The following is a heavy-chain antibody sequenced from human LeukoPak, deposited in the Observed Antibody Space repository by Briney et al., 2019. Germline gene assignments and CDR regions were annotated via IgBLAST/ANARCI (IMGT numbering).Heavy chain of an antibody. CDR2: IGYAGDT. D-gene: IGHD2-15*01. V-gene: IGHV3-13*01. CDR3: ARGSSGHLDAFDI. J-gene: IGHJ3*02. CDR1: GFTFNDYD. Sequence: GGSLRLSCAASGFTFNDYDMHWVRHGAGKGLEWVSVIGYAGDTDYSVSVKGRFTISREVAKKSLYLQMNSLRAGDTAVYYCARGSSGHLDAFDIWGQGTVVTVSS.